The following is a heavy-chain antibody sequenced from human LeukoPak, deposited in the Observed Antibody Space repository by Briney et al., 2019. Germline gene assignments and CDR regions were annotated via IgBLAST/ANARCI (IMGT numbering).Heavy chain of an antibody. CDR2: IKGDGSKK. Sequence: GGSLSLSCTASGFTLSRYWMSWVRQAPGKGLECVADIKGDGSKKYYADSVKGRFTISRDNAENSLYLQMNSLRAEDTAVYFCARDSPEGNNWGSEPTFDYWGQEPWSPSPQ. V-gene: IGHV3-7*04. CDR3: ARDSPEGNNWGSEPTFDY. J-gene: IGHJ4*01. CDR1: GFTLSRYW. D-gene: IGHD1-1*01.